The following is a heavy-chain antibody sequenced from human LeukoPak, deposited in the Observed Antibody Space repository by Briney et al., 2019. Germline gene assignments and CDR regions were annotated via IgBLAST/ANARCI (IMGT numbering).Heavy chain of an antibody. Sequence: PGGSLRLSCAASRFTFSSYWMHWVRQAPGKGLVWVSLINSDGSSTIYADSVKGRFTISRDNVKNTLYLQMNSLRAEDTAVYYCARGLTIFGVVNDAFDIWGQGTMVTVSS. CDR1: RFTFSSYW. CDR3: ARGLTIFGVVNDAFDI. D-gene: IGHD3-3*01. J-gene: IGHJ3*02. CDR2: INSDGSST. V-gene: IGHV3-74*01.